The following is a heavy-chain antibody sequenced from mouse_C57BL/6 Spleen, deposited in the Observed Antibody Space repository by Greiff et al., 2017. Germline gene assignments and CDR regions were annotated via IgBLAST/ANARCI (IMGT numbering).Heavy chain of an antibody. D-gene: IGHD1-1*01. CDR2: IRNKANGYTT. CDR3: AIVNYDERVYYAMDY. V-gene: IGHV7-3*03. Sequence: EVKLVESGGGLVQPGGSLSISCAASGFTFTDYYMSWVRQPPGKALEWLGFIRNKANGYTTEYSASVKGRFTISRDNSPSILYLQMNALRAEDSATYYCAIVNYDERVYYAMDYWGQGTSVTVSS. J-gene: IGHJ4*01. CDR1: GFTFTDYY.